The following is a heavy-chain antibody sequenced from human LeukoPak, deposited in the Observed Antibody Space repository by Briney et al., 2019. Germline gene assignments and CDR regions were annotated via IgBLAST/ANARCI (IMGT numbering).Heavy chain of an antibody. V-gene: IGHV3-11*01. CDR1: GFTFSDYY. CDR2: ISSSCSTI. Sequence: GGSLRLSCAASGFTFSDYYMSWIPQAPGKGLEWVSYISSSCSTIYYADSVKGRFTNSRDNAKNSLYMQMNSLRAEDTAVYYCARDTAIREGYSGSFYYYYYMDVWGKGTTVTVSS. CDR3: ARDTAIREGYSGSFYYYYYMDV. J-gene: IGHJ6*03. D-gene: IGHD1-26*01.